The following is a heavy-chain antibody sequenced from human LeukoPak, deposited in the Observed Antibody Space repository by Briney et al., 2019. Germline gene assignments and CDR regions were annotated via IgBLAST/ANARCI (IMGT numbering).Heavy chain of an antibody. CDR3: ARLVGATAYYYYGMDV. CDR2: IYSGGST. D-gene: IGHD1-26*01. J-gene: IGHJ6*02. CDR1: GFTVSSNY. Sequence: PGGSLRLSCAASGFTVSSNYMSWVRQAPGKGLEWVSVIYSGGSTYYADSVKGRFTISRDNSKNTLFLQMNSLRAEDTAVYYCARLVGATAYYYYGMDVWGQGTTVTVSS. V-gene: IGHV3-66*04.